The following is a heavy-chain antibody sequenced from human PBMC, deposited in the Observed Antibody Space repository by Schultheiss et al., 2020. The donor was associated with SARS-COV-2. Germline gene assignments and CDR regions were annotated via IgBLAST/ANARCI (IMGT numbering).Heavy chain of an antibody. J-gene: IGHJ4*01. CDR3: AKALYDFWSGYYLFDY. CDR1: GFTFSSYA. D-gene: IGHD3-3*01. Sequence: GGSLRLSCAASGFTFSSYAMSWVRQAPGKGLELVSVISGSGDSTYYADSVKGRFTISRDNSKNTLYLQMNSLRAEDTAVYSCAKALYDFWSGYYLFDYWGRGTLVTVSS. V-gene: IGHV3-23*01. CDR2: ISGSGDST.